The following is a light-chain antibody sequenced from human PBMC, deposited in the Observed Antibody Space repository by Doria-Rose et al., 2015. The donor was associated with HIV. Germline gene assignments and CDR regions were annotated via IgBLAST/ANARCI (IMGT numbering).Light chain of an antibody. CDR2: AAS. CDR1: QNINRF. CDR3: QQSFSTPRT. V-gene: IGKV1-39*01. J-gene: IGKJ1*01. Sequence: DIQVTQSPSSLSASVGDRVTITCRASQNINRFLNWYQQKPGKVAKVLIYAASSLQSGVPSRSSGSGSGTDFTLTISSLQPEDFATYYCQQSFSTPRTFGQGTKVEIK.